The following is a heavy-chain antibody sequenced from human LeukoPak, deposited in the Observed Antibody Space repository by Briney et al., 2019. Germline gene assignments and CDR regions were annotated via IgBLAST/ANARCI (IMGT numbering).Heavy chain of an antibody. CDR2: FDPEDGET. CDR3: AASAITPGYFDY. Sequence: GASVKVSCKVSGYTLTELSMHWVRQAPGKGLEWMGGFDPEDGETIYAQKFQGRVTMTEDTSTDTAYMELSSLRSEDTAVYYCAASAITPGYFDYWGQGTLVTVSS. J-gene: IGHJ4*02. V-gene: IGHV1-24*01. CDR1: GYTLTELS. D-gene: IGHD2-21*01.